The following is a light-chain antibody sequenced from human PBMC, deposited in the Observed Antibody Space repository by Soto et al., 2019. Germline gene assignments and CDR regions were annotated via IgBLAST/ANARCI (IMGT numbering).Light chain of an antibody. CDR3: QNFGDSPFT. Sequence: EVVLMQSPDTLSLSPGERATLSCRASESISSHYIAWYQHKPGQAPRLLIFGASTRATGIPDRFSGSWSGTDFTLTISIREPEELSMYYCQNFGDSPFTFGPGTKVDIK. J-gene: IGKJ3*01. CDR1: ESISSHY. V-gene: IGKV3-20*01. CDR2: GAS.